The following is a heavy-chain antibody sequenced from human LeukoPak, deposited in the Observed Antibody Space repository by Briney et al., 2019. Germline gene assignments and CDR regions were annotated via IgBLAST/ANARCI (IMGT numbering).Heavy chain of an antibody. Sequence: ASVKVSCKASGYTFTSYDINWVRQATGQGLEWMGWMNPNSGNTGYAQKFQGRVTMTRNTSISTAYMELSSLKSEDTAVYYCARGDTIVVGVSDAFDIWGQGTMVTVSS. CDR1: GYTFTSYD. CDR3: ARGDTIVVGVSDAFDI. D-gene: IGHD2-2*01. V-gene: IGHV1-8*01. J-gene: IGHJ3*02. CDR2: MNPNSGNT.